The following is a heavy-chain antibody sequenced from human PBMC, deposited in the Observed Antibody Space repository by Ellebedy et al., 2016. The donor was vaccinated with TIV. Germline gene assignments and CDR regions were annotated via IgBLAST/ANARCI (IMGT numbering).Heavy chain of an antibody. V-gene: IGHV3-13*05. CDR1: GFTFSSYD. Sequence: GESLKISCAASGFTFSSYDMHWVRQATGKGLEWVSAIGTAGDPYYPGSVKGRFTISRENAKNSLYLQMNSLRAGDTAVYYCARGPRWQLASDWYFDLWGRGTLVTVSS. J-gene: IGHJ2*01. CDR2: IGTAGDP. D-gene: IGHD2-15*01. CDR3: ARGPRWQLASDWYFDL.